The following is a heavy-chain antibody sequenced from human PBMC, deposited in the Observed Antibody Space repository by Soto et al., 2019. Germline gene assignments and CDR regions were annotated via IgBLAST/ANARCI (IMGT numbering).Heavy chain of an antibody. D-gene: IGHD4-17*01. V-gene: IGHV4-59*01. CDR1: GGSISSYY. J-gene: IGHJ4*02. CDR2: IYYSGST. Sequence: SETLSLTCTVSGGSISSYYWSWIRQPPGKGLEWIGYIYYSGSTNYNPSLKSRVTISVDTSKNQFSLKLSSVTAADTAVYYCARDIGYGDYGYDYWGQGTLVTVSS. CDR3: ARDIGYGDYGYDY.